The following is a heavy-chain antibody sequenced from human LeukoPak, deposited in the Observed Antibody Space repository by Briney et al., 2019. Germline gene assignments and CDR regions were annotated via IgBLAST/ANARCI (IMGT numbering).Heavy chain of an antibody. CDR2: IYTSGST. Sequence: SETLYLTCTVSGVSISSGSYYWSWIRQPAGKGLEWIGRIYTSGSTNYNPSLKSRVTISVDTSKNQFSLKLSSVTAADTAVYYCARDSYCGGDCYYSYWGQGTLVTVSS. V-gene: IGHV4-61*02. D-gene: IGHD2-21*01. CDR3: ARDSYCGGDCYYSY. CDR1: GVSISSGSYY. J-gene: IGHJ4*02.